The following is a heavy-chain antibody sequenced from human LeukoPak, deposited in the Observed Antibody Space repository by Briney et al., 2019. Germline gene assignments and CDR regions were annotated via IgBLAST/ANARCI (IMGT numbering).Heavy chain of an antibody. CDR3: AKDYSKTSYYGSGTYYRPNWFDP. V-gene: IGHV3-30*02. J-gene: IGHJ5*02. CDR2: IRSDGSNK. Sequence: GGSLRLSCAASGFTFSSYGMHWVRQAQGTGLEWVAFIRSDGSNKNYADSVKGRFTISRDNSKNTLYLQMNSLRPDDTAVYYCAKDYSKTSYYGSGTYYRPNWFDPWGQGTLVTVSS. CDR1: GFTFSSYG. D-gene: IGHD3-10*01.